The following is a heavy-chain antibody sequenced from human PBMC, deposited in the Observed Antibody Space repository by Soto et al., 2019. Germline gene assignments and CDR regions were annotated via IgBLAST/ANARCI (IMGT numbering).Heavy chain of an antibody. D-gene: IGHD3-3*01. CDR3: ASILGGIFDY. CDR1: GGSFSSYS. CDR2: IMPISDST. J-gene: IGHJ4*02. Sequence: QVQLVQSGAEVKKPGSSVTVSCKASGGSFSSYSISWVRQAPGQGLEWMGGIMPISDSTKYAQNFQDRVTITADRSTGTAYMEMSSLRSDDTAVYYCASILGGIFDYWGQGTLVTVSS. V-gene: IGHV1-69*06.